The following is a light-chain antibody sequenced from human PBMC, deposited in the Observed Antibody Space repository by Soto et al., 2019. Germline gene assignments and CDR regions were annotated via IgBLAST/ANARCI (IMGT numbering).Light chain of an antibody. V-gene: IGLV2-8*01. CDR1: KSDIGVYDF. CDR2: EVV. J-gene: IGLJ1*01. Sequence: QSALTQPPSASGSPGQSVTISCTGTKSDIGVYDFVSWYQHHPGKAPRLIIYEVVQRPSGVPDRFSGSKSGNTASLTISRVEAGDEADYYCQVWDNSGDPLYVFGTGTKLTVL. CDR3: QVWDNSGDPLYV.